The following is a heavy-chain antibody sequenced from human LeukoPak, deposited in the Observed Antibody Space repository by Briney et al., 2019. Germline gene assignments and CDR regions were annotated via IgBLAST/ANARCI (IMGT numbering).Heavy chain of an antibody. CDR3: AGGRGDYVWGSYRYGEFDY. Sequence: GGSLRLSCAASGFTFSSYEMNWVRQAPGEGLEWVSYISSSGSTIYYADSVKGRFTISRDNAKNSLYLQMNSLRAEDTAVYYCAGGRGDYVWGSYRYGEFDYWGQGTLVTVSS. D-gene: IGHD3-16*02. V-gene: IGHV3-48*03. CDR1: GFTFSSYE. CDR2: ISSSGSTI. J-gene: IGHJ4*02.